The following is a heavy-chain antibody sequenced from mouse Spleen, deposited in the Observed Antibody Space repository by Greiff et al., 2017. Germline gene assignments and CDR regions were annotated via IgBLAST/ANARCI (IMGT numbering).Heavy chain of an antibody. V-gene: IGHV1-4*01. J-gene: IGHJ2*01. CDR3: GPGGSRSFDY. CDR1: GYTFTRYT. CDR2: INPSSGYT. Sequence: QVQLKESGAELARPGASVKMSCKASGYTFTRYTMHWVKQRPGQGLEWIGYINPSSGYTKYNQKFKDKATLTADKSSSTAYMQLSSLTSEDSAVYYCGPGGSRSFDYWGQGTTLTVSS.